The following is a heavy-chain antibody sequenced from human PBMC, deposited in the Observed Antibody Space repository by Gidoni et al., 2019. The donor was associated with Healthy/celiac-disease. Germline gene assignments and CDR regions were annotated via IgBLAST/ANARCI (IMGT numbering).Heavy chain of an antibody. CDR2: IYYSGST. CDR1: GGSISSSSYY. Sequence: GGSISSSSYYWGWIRQPPGKGLEWIGSIYYSGSTYYNPSLKSRVTISVDTSKNQFSLKLSSVTAADTAVYYCARLSVPAAQPDYWGQGTLVTVSS. J-gene: IGHJ4*02. CDR3: ARLSVPAAQPDY. V-gene: IGHV4-39*01. D-gene: IGHD2-2*01.